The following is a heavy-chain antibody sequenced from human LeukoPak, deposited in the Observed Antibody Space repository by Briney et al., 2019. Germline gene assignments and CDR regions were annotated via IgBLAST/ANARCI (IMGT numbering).Heavy chain of an antibody. Sequence: GGSLRLSCAASGFTFSSYAMSWVRQAPGKGLEWVSAISGSGGSTYYADSVKGRFTISRDNSKNTLYLQMNSLRAEDTAVYYCAKARRLLWFGEFLYYFDYWGQGPLVTVSS. CDR1: GFTFSSYA. CDR2: ISGSGGST. CDR3: AKARRLLWFGEFLYYFDY. V-gene: IGHV3-23*01. J-gene: IGHJ4*02. D-gene: IGHD3-10*01.